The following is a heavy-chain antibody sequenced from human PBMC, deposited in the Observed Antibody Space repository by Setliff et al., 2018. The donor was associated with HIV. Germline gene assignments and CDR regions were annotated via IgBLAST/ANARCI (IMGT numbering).Heavy chain of an antibody. CDR1: GASVNSNNYY. CDR2: IYYSGTT. D-gene: IGHD1-26*01. J-gene: IGHJ3*02. CDR3: ARGRASGSYFWVVVNTFDI. V-gene: IGHV4-39*07. Sequence: SETLSLTCTVSGASVNSNNYYWGWIRQPPGKGPEWIASIYYSGTTYYNPSLKSRVTISVDTSKNQFSLKLSSVTAADTAVYFCARGRASGSYFWVVVNTFDIWGQGTMVTVSS.